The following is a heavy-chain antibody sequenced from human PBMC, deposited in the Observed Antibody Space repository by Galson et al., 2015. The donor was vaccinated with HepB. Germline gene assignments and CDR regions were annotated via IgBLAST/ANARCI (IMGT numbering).Heavy chain of an antibody. CDR3: ARDEPIMGGTYGMDV. CDR2: ISSSGSYI. D-gene: IGHD2-8*01. J-gene: IGHJ6*02. Sequence: SLRLSCAASGFTFNSYSMNWVRQAPGKGLEWVSSISSSGSYIYYTDSVKGRFTISRDNAKNSLYLQMNSLRAEDTAVYYCARDEPIMGGTYGMDVWGQGTTVTVSS. CDR1: GFTFNSYS. V-gene: IGHV3-21*01.